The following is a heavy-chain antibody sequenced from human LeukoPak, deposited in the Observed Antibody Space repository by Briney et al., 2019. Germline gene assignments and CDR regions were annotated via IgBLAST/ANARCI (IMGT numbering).Heavy chain of an antibody. CDR1: GFTFSNYG. V-gene: IGHV3-30*18. J-gene: IGHJ4*02. CDR3: AKANAREFDY. Sequence: GGSLRLSCAASGFTFSNYGMHWVRQAPGKGLEWLTAISYDETYKDYADSVKGRFTISRDNSKNALYLQMNSLRAEDTAVYYCAKANAREFDYWGQGTLVTVSS. D-gene: IGHD3-10*01. CDR2: ISYDETYK.